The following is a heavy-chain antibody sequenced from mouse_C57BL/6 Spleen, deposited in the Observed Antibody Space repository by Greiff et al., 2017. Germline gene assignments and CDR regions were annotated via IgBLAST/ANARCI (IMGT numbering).Heavy chain of an antibody. J-gene: IGHJ2*01. CDR1: GYAFSSSW. CDR2: IYPGDGDT. CDR3: ARLDSSGLYYFDY. D-gene: IGHD3-2*02. V-gene: IGHV1-82*01. Sequence: QVQLQQSGPELVKPGASVTISCKASGYAFSSSWLNWVKQRPGKGLEWIGRIYPGDGDTNYNGKFKGKATLTADKSSSTAYMQLSSLTSEDSAVYFCARLDSSGLYYFDYWGQGTTLTVSS.